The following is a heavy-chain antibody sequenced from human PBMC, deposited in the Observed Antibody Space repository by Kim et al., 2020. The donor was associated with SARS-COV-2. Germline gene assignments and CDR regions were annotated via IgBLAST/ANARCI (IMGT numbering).Heavy chain of an antibody. V-gene: IGHV1-69*01. D-gene: IGHD3-10*01. J-gene: IGHJ5*02. Sequence: QKFQGRVTITADESTSTAYMELSSLRSEDTAVYYCARFNAWFSNPTWFDPWGQGTLVTVSS. CDR3: ARFNAWFSNPTWFDP.